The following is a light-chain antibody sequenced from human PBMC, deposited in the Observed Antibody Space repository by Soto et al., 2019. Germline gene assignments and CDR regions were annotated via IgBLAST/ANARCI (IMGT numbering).Light chain of an antibody. J-gene: IGKJ1*01. V-gene: IGKV3D-20*02. Sequence: IVLTQSPDTLSLSPGERATLSCRASQSVSSNYLAWYQQKLGQAPRLLIYGASRRATGIPARFSGSGSGTDFTLTISSLEPEDFAVYYCQQHSHWPPWTFGQGTKVDIK. CDR1: QSVSSNY. CDR3: QQHSHWPPWT. CDR2: GAS.